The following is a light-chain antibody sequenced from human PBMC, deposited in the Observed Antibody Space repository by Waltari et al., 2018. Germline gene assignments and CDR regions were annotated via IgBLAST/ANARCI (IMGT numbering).Light chain of an antibody. CDR1: HGISNS. V-gene: IGKV1-NL1*01. CDR3: QHYYSTPPT. J-gene: IGKJ1*01. Sequence: DIQMTQSPSSLSASVGDRVTISCRASHGISNSLTWYQQKPGKAPKLLLYAASRLESGIPSRYSGSASGTDYTLTISSLQPAVFATYYCQHYYSTPPTFGRGTKVEI. CDR2: AAS.